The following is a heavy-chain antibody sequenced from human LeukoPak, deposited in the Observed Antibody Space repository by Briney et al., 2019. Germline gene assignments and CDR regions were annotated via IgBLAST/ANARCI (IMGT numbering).Heavy chain of an antibody. CDR1: GFTFDDYG. CDR2: INWNGGST. V-gene: IGHV3-20*04. CDR3: ARGEDEIDY. Sequence: GGSLRLSCAASGFTFDDYGMSWVRQAPGNGLEWVSCINWNGGSTGYAGSVKGRFTISRDNAKKSLYLQMNSLRAEDPALYYCARGEDEIDYWGQGTLVTVSS. D-gene: IGHD1-26*01. J-gene: IGHJ4*02.